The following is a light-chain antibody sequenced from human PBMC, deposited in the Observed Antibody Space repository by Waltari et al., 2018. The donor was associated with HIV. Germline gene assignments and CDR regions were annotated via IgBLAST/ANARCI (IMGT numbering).Light chain of an antibody. Sequence: QSALTQPASVSAFPGPSITISCTGPESHISFYDFVPWYPQDPGKAPQLVMYSVNTRPSETSSRFSGLKSGNTASLRISGLQFEDEGDYYCSSYTSPNTLLFGGGTKLTV. J-gene: IGLJ3*02. CDR3: SSYTSPNTLL. CDR1: ESHISFYDF. CDR2: SVN. V-gene: IGLV2-14*01.